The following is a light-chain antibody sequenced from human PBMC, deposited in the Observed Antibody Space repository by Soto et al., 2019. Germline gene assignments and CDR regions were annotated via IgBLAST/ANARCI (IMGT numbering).Light chain of an antibody. CDR2: DAS. V-gene: IGKV1-27*01. CDR1: RGNDTF. J-gene: IGKJ1*01. CDR3: QAYNSALWT. Sequence: DVQMTQSPSSLSAAVGDRVTITCRASRGNDTFLAWYQQKAGKAPDLLIYDASTLQPGVPSRFRGSGSGTDFTLTISSLQHEDVATYYWQAYNSALWTFGQGTRVEAK.